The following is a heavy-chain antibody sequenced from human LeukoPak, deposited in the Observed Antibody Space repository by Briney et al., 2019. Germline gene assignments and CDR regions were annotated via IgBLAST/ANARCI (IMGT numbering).Heavy chain of an antibody. CDR3: AELGITMIGGV. CDR2: ISSSGSTV. D-gene: IGHD3-10*02. Sequence: GGSLRLSCAASGFTLSSYEMNWVRQAPGKGLEWVSYISSSGSTVYYADSVKGRFTISRDNAKNSLYLQMNSLRAEDTAVYYCAELGITMIGGVWGKGTTVTISS. CDR1: GFTLSSYE. V-gene: IGHV3-48*03. J-gene: IGHJ6*04.